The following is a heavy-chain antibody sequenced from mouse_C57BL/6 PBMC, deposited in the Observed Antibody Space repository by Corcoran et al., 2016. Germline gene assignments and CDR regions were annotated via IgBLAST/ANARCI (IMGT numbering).Heavy chain of an antibody. CDR2: INPNNGGT. V-gene: IGHV1-26*01. CDR3: ARYPDYYGSSYDAMDY. Sequence: EVQLQQSGPELVKPGASVKISCKASGYTFTDYYMNWVKQSHGKSLEWIGDINPNNGGTSYNQKFKGKATLTVDKSSSTAYMELRSLTSEDSAVYYCARYPDYYGSSYDAMDYWGQGTSVTVSS. J-gene: IGHJ4*01. D-gene: IGHD1-1*01. CDR1: GYTFTDYY.